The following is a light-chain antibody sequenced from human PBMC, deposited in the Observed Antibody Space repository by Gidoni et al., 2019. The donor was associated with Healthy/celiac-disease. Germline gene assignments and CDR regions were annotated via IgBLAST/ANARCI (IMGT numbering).Light chain of an antibody. J-gene: IGKJ2*02. V-gene: IGKV3-11*01. CDR2: DAS. CDR3: QQRRNWPPLCT. CDR1: QSFRSY. Sequence: EIVLTQPPATLSLSPGERATPSCRASQSFRSYLAWYQQKPGQAPRLLIYDASNRATDIPARFSGSGSGTDFTLTISSLEPEDFAVYYCQQRRNWPPLCTFGQGTKLEIK.